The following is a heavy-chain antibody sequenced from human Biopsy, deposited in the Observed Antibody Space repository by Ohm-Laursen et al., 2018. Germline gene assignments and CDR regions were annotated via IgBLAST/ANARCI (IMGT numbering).Heavy chain of an antibody. Sequence: VKVSCKASGYSFSTYDVNWVRQARGPGLEWMGWMIPSSGKTGYAQRFQGRVTLTMNTSISTAYMELSGLRSEDTAVYFCARGYSRRVSIFEASIYWFDTWGQGTLVTVSS. V-gene: IGHV1-8*01. J-gene: IGHJ5*02. D-gene: IGHD6-6*01. CDR3: ARGYSRRVSIFEASIYWFDT. CDR1: GYSFSTYD. CDR2: MIPSSGKT.